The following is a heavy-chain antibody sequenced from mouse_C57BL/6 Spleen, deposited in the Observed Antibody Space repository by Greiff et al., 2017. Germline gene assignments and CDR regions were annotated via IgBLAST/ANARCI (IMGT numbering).Heavy chain of an antibody. Sequence: QVQLQQSGAELVKPGASVKLSCKASGYTFTRYWMHWVKQRPGQGLEWIGMIHPTSGSTNYNEKFKSKATLTVDKSSSTAYMQLSSLTSEDSAFYYCARGAFITTVVAPNAMDYWGQGTSVTVSS. V-gene: IGHV1-64*01. D-gene: IGHD1-1*01. CDR3: ARGAFITTVVAPNAMDY. CDR2: IHPTSGST. CDR1: GYTFTRYW. J-gene: IGHJ4*01.